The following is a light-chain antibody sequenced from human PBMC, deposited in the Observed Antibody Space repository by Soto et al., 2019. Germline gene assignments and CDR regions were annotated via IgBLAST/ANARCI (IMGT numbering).Light chain of an antibody. V-gene: IGKV3-20*01. CDR2: GAS. CDR3: QQYGSSPGT. CDR1: QSVSSSY. Sequence: DIVLTQSPGTLSLSPGETATLSCRASQSVSSSYLAWYQQKPGQAPRLLIYGASSRATGIPVRFSGSGSGTDFTLTISRLEPEDFAVYSCQQYGSSPGTFGQGTKLEI. J-gene: IGKJ2*01.